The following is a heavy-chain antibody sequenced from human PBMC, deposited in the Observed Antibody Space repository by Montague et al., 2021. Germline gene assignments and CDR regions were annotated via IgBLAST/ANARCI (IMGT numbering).Heavy chain of an antibody. J-gene: IGHJ6*03. Sequence: SETLSLTCTVSRSPINSDYYWGWIWQPPGKGLAWIGSVPHGGRTYYHPSLKSRVTISVDTSNNHSSLKLSSFTAADTAMYYCARERDRYYYMGIWGKGATICVSS. CDR2: VPHGGRT. CDR3: ARERDRYYYMGI. V-gene: IGHV4-38-2*02. CDR1: RSPINSDYY.